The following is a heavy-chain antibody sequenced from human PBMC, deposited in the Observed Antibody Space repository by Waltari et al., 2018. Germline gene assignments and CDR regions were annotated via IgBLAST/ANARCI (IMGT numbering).Heavy chain of an antibody. Sequence: QVQLVQSGAEVKKPGSSVTVSCKASGGTFSSYAISWVRQAPGQGLEWMGRIIPILGIANYAQKFQGRVTITADKSTSTAYMELSSLRSEDTAVYYCARESYYGSGSYSGDYWGQGTLVTVSS. CDR2: IIPILGIA. D-gene: IGHD3-10*01. CDR1: GGTFSSYA. V-gene: IGHV1-69*09. J-gene: IGHJ4*02. CDR3: ARESYYGSGSYSGDY.